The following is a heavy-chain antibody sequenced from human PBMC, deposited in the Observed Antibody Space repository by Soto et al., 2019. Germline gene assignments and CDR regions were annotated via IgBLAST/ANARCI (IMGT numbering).Heavy chain of an antibody. J-gene: IGHJ4*02. CDR3: AREPGVLVPAAIPSNFDY. D-gene: IGHD2-2*01. V-gene: IGHV6-1*01. CDR1: GDSVSSNSAA. Sequence: SQTLSLTCAISGDSVSSNSAAWNWIRQYPSRGLEWLGRTYYRSKWYNDYAVSVKSRITINPDTSKNQFSLQLNSVTPEDTAVYYCAREPGVLVPAAIPSNFDYWGQGTLVTVSS. CDR2: TYYRSKWYN.